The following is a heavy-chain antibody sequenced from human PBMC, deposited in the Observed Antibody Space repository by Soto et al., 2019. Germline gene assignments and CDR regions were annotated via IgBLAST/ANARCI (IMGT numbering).Heavy chain of an antibody. J-gene: IGHJ6*02. D-gene: IGHD3-16*01. V-gene: IGHV3-74*01. CDR2: INSDGSTT. CDR3: ARGLRGGYGMDV. CDR1: GFTFTSYW. Sequence: EVQLVESGGGSVQPGGSLRLSCAASGFTFTSYWIHWVRQAPGKGLVWVSRINSDGSTTNYADSVKGRFTVSRDNAKNTVYLEVNSLRAEDTALYYCARGLRGGYGMDVWGQGTTVTVSS.